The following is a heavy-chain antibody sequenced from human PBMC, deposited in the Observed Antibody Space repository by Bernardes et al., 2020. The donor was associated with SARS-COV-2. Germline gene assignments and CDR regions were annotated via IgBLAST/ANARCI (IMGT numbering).Heavy chain of an antibody. J-gene: IGHJ4*02. V-gene: IGHV4-34*01. CDR1: GGSFSDYY. Sequence: SETLSLTCAVYGGSFSDYYWSWIRQPPGKGLEWTGEINHSGTSNYNASLKSRITISVDTSKNQFSLKLSSVIAADTAVYFCARGLRSWGAFDSWGQGTLVTVSS. D-gene: IGHD6-13*01. CDR3: ARGLRSWGAFDS. CDR2: INHSGTS.